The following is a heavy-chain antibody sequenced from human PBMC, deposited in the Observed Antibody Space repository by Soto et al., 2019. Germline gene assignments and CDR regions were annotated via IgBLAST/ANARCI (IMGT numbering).Heavy chain of an antibody. V-gene: IGHV1-2*02. Sequence: ASVKVSCKASGYTFTGYYMHWVRQAPGQGLEWMGWINPNSGGTNYAQKFQGRVTMTRDTSISTAYMELSRLSSDDTAVYYCAREDPCPGGRAMLTYRWLENGDQGTLVTVSS. CDR1: GYTFTGYY. CDR3: AREDPCPGGRAMLTYRWLEN. CDR2: INPNSGGT. J-gene: IGHJ4*01. D-gene: IGHD3-16*01.